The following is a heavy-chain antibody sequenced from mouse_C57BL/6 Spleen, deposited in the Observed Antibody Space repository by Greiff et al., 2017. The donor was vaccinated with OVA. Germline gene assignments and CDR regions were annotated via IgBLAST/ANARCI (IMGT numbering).Heavy chain of an antibody. CDR3: ASQGYWYFDV. CDR1: GYAFSSSW. Sequence: VQLQQSGPELVKPGASVKISCKASGYAFSSSWMNWVKQMPGKGLEWIGRIYPGDGDTNYNGKFKGKATLTADKSSSTAYMQLSSLTSEDSAVYFCASQGYWYFDVWGTGTTVTVSS. CDR2: IYPGDGDT. J-gene: IGHJ1*03. V-gene: IGHV1-82*01. D-gene: IGHD3-2*02.